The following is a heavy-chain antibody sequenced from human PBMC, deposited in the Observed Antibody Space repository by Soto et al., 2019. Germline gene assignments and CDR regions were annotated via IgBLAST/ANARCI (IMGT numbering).Heavy chain of an antibody. CDR3: ARVARRGYSYGHFDY. Sequence: SSGTPSVPRAVYCGSFRGVYWGWVPPPPGKGLEWIGEINHSGSTNYNPSLKSRVTISVDTSKNQFSLKLSSVTAADTAVYYCARVARRGYSYGHFDYWGQGTLVTVSS. V-gene: IGHV4-34*01. J-gene: IGHJ4*02. CDR2: INHSGST. CDR1: CGSFRGVY. D-gene: IGHD5-18*01.